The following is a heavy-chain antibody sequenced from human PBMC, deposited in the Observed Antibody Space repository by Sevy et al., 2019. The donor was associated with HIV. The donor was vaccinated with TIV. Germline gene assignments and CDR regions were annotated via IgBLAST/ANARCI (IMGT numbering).Heavy chain of an antibody. D-gene: IGHD4-4*01. CDR1: GFTFSNYW. CDR2: IQEDGSDK. J-gene: IGHJ6*03. Sequence: GGSLRLSCAASGFTFSNYWMSWVRQAPGKGLEWVANIQEDGSDKYYVDSVKGRFTISRDNAKNSLYLQMNSLRAEDTAVYYCAADPCSLTTSNDYMDVWGKGTTVTVSS. V-gene: IGHV3-7*01. CDR3: AADPCSLTTSNDYMDV.